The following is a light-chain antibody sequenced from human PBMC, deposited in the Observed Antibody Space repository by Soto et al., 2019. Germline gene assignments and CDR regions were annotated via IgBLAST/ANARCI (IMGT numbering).Light chain of an antibody. V-gene: IGKV3-20*01. CDR3: QQYGSSPPAYT. CDR2: GAS. J-gene: IGKJ2*01. CDR1: QSVSSSY. Sequence: EIVLTQSPGTLSLSPGERATLSCRASQSVSSSYLAWYQQKPGQAPRILIYGASSRATGIPDRFSGSGSGTDLTLTISRLEPEDFAVYYCQQYGSSPPAYTFGQGTKLEIK.